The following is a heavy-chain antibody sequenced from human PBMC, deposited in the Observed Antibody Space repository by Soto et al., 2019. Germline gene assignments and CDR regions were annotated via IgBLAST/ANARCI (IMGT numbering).Heavy chain of an antibody. CDR1: GFTFISYA. Sequence: WGSLRLSCAASGFTFISYAIIFFRHSPFKGLEWVSAISGSGGSTYYADSVKGRFTISRDNSKNTLYLQMNSLRAEDTAVYYCAKDRTGFTVTAYYFDYWGQGTLVTVSS. V-gene: IGHV3-23*01. CDR2: ISGSGGST. D-gene: IGHD2-21*02. J-gene: IGHJ4*02. CDR3: AKDRTGFTVTAYYFDY.